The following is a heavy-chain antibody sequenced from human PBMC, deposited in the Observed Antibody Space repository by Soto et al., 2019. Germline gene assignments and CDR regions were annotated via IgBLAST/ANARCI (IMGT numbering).Heavy chain of an antibody. Sequence: GSLRLSCAASGFTFSSYAMHWVRQAPGKGLEWVAVISYDGSNKYYADSVKGRFTISRDNSKNTLYLQMNSLRAEDAAVYYWARFLKRLIASVGIVDDRGQGPLVPAPS. J-gene: IGHJ4*02. D-gene: IGHD6-13*01. V-gene: IGHV3-30-3*01. CDR2: ISYDGSNK. CDR1: GFTFSSYA. CDR3: ARFLKRLIASVGIVDD.